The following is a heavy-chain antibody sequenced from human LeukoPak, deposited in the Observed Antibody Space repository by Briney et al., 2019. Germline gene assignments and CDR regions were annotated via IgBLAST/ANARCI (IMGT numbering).Heavy chain of an antibody. J-gene: IGHJ4*02. CDR3: ARVVNSGWSDY. V-gene: IGHV4-59*01. Sequence: SETLSLTCTVSGGSISSYYWSWIRQPPGKGLEWIGYIYYSGSTNYNPSLKSRVTISVDTSKNHFSLKLSSVTAADTAVHYCARVVNSGWSDYWGQGTLVTVSS. CDR2: IYYSGST. D-gene: IGHD6-19*01. CDR1: GGSISSYY.